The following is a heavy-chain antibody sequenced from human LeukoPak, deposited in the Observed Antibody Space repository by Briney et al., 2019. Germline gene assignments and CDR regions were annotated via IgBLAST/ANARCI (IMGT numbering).Heavy chain of an antibody. D-gene: IGHD1-26*01. CDR1: GYTFTSYD. V-gene: IGHV1-8*03. CDR2: MNPNSGNT. Sequence: ASVKVSCKASGYTFTSYDINWVRQATGQGLEWMGWMNPNSGNTGYAQKFQGRVTITRNTSISTAYMELSSLRSEDTAVYYCARGGMGATPFDYWGQGTLVTVSS. J-gene: IGHJ4*02. CDR3: ARGGMGATPFDY.